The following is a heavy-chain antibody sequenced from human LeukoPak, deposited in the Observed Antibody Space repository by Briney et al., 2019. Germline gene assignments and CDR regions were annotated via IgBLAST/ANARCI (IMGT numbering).Heavy chain of an antibody. CDR2: ISYDGSNK. Sequence: GGSLRLSCAASGFTFSSYAMHWVRQAPGKGLEWVAVISYDGSNKYYADSVKGRFTISRDNSKNTLYLQMNSLRAEDTAVYYCASAPRGNGAYLGYYYYYMDVWGKGTTVTISS. V-gene: IGHV3-30*14. J-gene: IGHJ6*03. CDR1: GFTFSSYA. D-gene: IGHD3-10*01. CDR3: ASAPRGNGAYLGYYYYYMDV.